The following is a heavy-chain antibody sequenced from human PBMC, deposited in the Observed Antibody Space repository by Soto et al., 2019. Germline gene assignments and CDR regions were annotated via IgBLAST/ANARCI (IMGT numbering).Heavy chain of an antibody. CDR3: VNLYWGYDSSDAEYYYYGMDV. D-gene: IGHD3-22*01. Sequence: GGSLRLSCSASGFTFSSYAMHWVRQAPGKGLEYVSAISSNGGSTYYADSVKGRFTISRDNSKNTLYLQMSSLRAEDTAVYYCVNLYWGYDSSDAEYYYYGMDVWGQGTTVTDSS. CDR1: GFTFSSYA. J-gene: IGHJ6*02. V-gene: IGHV3-64D*06. CDR2: ISSNGGST.